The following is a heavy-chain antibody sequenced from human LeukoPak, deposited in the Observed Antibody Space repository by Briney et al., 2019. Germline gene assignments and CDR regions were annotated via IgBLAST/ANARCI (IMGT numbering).Heavy chain of an antibody. CDR2: SENN. CDR3: ATYHAGRGGSGY. V-gene: IGHV4-30-4*01. J-gene: IGHJ4*02. CDR1: GASVTSGAYH. Sequence: SETLSLTCTVSGASVTSGAYHWSWIRQSPGNGLEWIGHSENNKNNPSLNSRVTISVDSSKNQFSLRLSSVTAADTAVYFCATYHAGRGGSGYWGQGILVTVSS. D-gene: IGHD2-8*01.